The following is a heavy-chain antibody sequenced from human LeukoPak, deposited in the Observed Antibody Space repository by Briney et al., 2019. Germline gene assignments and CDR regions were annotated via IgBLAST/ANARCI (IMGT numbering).Heavy chain of an antibody. J-gene: IGHJ3*02. V-gene: IGHV3-23*01. D-gene: IGHD6-19*01. CDR2: IRGSGSST. CDR3: AKERDTTPGWYGTFDI. Sequence: GGSLRLSCAASGFTFSSYAMSWVRQAPGKGLEWVSGIRGSGSSTYYADSVRGRFSISRDNSENTLYLQVNSLRAEDTAIYYCAKERDTTPGWYGTFDIWGQGTKVTVSS. CDR1: GFTFSSYA.